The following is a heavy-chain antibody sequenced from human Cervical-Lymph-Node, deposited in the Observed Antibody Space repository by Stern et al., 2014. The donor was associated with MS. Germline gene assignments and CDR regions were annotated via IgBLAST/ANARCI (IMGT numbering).Heavy chain of an antibody. V-gene: IGHV1-46*01. CDR2: LKPPGEFT. Sequence: VQLVQSGPEVKKPGASVKVSCKASGYTFTSYYMHWVRQAPGQGLEWMGVLKPPGEFTGYAQRIQGIVTRTRDTSTRTVYMELSILRSEDTVVYYCARSIAAAGADFDYWGQGSLVTVSS. CDR1: GYTFTSYY. CDR3: ARSIAAAGADFDY. J-gene: IGHJ4*02. D-gene: IGHD6-13*01.